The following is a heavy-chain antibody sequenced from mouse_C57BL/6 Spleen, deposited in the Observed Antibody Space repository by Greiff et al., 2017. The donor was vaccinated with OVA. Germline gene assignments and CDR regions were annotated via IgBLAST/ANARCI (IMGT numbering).Heavy chain of an antibody. J-gene: IGHJ4*01. V-gene: IGHV1-64*01. CDR3: ARGHGSSYGYAMDY. CDR1: GYTFTSYW. CDR2: IHPNSGST. Sequence: QVQLKQPGAELVKPGASVKLSCKASGYTFTSYWMHWVKQRPGQGLEWIGMIHPNSGSTNYNEKFKSKATLTVDKSSSTAYMQLSSLTSEDSAVYYCARGHGSSYGYAMDYWGQGTSVTVSS. D-gene: IGHD1-1*01.